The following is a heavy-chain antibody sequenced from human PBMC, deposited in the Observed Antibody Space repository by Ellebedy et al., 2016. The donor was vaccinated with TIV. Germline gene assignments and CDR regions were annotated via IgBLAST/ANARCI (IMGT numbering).Heavy chain of an antibody. J-gene: IGHJ3*02. Sequence: MPSETLSLTCTVSGGSISSYYWSWIRQPPGKGLEWIGYIYYSGSTNYNPSLKSRVTISVDTSKNQFSLKLSSVTAADTAVYYCARALLWWKNAFDIWGQGTMVTVSS. D-gene: IGHD2-21*01. CDR3: ARALLWWKNAFDI. CDR1: GGSISSYY. V-gene: IGHV4-59*08. CDR2: IYYSGST.